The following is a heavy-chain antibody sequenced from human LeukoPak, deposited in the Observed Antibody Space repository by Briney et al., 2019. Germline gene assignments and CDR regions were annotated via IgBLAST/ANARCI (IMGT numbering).Heavy chain of an antibody. V-gene: IGHV4-4*07. Sequence: PSETLSLTCTVSGGSISNYYWSWIRQPAGKGLEWIGRIYTSGSIYYNPSLMSRVTMSVDTSKNQFSLKLSSVTAADTAVYYCARDAYYYDDSGYYINDYWGQGTLVTVSS. CDR1: GGSISNYY. J-gene: IGHJ4*02. D-gene: IGHD3-22*01. CDR3: ARDAYYYDDSGYYINDY. CDR2: IYTSGSI.